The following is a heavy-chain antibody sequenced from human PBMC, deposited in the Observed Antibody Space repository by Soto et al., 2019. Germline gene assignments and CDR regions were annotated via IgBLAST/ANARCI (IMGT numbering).Heavy chain of an antibody. J-gene: IGHJ4*02. CDR2: VYHTGST. D-gene: IGHD3-16*02. V-gene: IGHV4-4*02. CDR1: GVSISSSNW. CDR3: ARFLFGRVESLLGFDY. Sequence: PSDTLSLTCAVSGVSISSSNWWSWVRQPPGKGLEWIGEVYHTGSTNYNPSLKSRVTISLDNSKNQFSLKLSSVTAADTAVYYCARFLFGRVESLLGFDYWGQGALVTVSS.